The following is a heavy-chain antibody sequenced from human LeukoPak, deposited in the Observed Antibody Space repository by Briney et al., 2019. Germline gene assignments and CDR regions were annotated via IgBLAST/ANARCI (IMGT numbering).Heavy chain of an antibody. CDR2: ISYDGSNK. J-gene: IGHJ4*02. D-gene: IGHD6-13*01. V-gene: IGHV3-30*04. CDR1: GFTFSSYA. CDR3: ARDRGSSWPTNFDY. Sequence: GRSLRLSCAASGFTFSSYAMHWVRQAPGKGLEWVAVISYDGSNKYYADSVKGRFTISRDNSKNTLYLQMNSLRAEDTAVYYCARDRGSSWPTNFDYWGQGTLVTVSS.